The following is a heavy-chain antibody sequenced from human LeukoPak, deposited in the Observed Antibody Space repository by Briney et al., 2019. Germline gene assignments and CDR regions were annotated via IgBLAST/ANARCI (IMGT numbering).Heavy chain of an antibody. Sequence: LSLTCAVSGGSISSSNWWSWVRQAPGKGLEWVAVISYDGSNKYYADSVKGRFTISRDNSKNTLYLQMNSLRAEDTAVYYCARDTDSGSYQMDYWGQGTLVTVSS. CDR2: ISYDGSNK. D-gene: IGHD1-26*01. J-gene: IGHJ4*02. V-gene: IGHV3-30-3*01. CDR1: GGSISSSN. CDR3: ARDTDSGSYQMDY.